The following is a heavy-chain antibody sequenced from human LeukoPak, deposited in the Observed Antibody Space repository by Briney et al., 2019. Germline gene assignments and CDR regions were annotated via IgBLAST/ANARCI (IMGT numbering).Heavy chain of an antibody. CDR3: ARGRTVTTRRWFDP. CDR2: INHSGST. CDR1: GGSFSGYY. D-gene: IGHD4-17*01. J-gene: IGHJ5*02. V-gene: IGHV4-34*01. Sequence: SETLSLTCAVYGGSFSGYYWSWIRQPPGKGLEWIGEINHSGSTNHNPSLKSRVTISVDTSKNQFSLKLSSVTAADTAVYYCARGRTVTTRRWFDPWGQGTLVTVSS.